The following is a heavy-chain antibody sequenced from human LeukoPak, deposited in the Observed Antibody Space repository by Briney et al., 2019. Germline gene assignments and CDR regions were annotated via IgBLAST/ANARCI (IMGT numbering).Heavy chain of an antibody. V-gene: IGHV3-53*01. CDR1: GFTVSSNY. Sequence: GGSLRPSCAASGFTVSSNYMSWVRQAPGKGLEWVSVIYSGGSTYYADSVKGRFTISRDNSKNTLYLQMNSLRAEDTAVYYCARGSVAGTDYWGQGTLVTVSS. CDR3: ARGSVAGTDY. D-gene: IGHD6-19*01. CDR2: IYSGGST. J-gene: IGHJ4*02.